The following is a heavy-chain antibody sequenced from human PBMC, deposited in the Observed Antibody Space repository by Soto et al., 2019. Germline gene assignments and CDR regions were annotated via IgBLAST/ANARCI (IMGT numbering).Heavy chain of an antibody. V-gene: IGHV4-34*01. CDR2: VSQSGRI. Sequence: QVQLQQWGAGLLKPSETLSLNCGVLGGSFSDYDWTWVRQSRGRGLEWIGEVSQSGRITYNPSLKGRFTISRDTAKNQFSLRLPSVTAADTAVYFCAGYSSSFVGFEVWGHGTEVTVSS. D-gene: IGHD3-10*01. CDR1: GGSFSDYD. J-gene: IGHJ3*01. CDR3: AGYSSSFVGFEV.